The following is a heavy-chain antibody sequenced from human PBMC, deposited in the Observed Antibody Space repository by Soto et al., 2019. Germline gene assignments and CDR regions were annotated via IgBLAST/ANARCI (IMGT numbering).Heavy chain of an antibody. V-gene: IGHV6-1*01. J-gene: IGHJ6*02. CDR1: GDSVSGNSAA. Sequence: SQTLSLTCAISGDSVSGNSAAWNWIRQSPSRGLEWLGRTYYRTKWYNDYAVSVKSRVTINADTSKNQFSLQLNSVTPEDTAVYSCARDWAVGGTTAGMDVWGQGTTVTVSS. D-gene: IGHD1-26*01. CDR3: ARDWAVGGTTAGMDV. CDR2: TYYRTKWYN.